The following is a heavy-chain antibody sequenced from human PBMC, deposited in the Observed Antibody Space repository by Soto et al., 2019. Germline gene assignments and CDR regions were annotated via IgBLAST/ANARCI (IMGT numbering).Heavy chain of an antibody. Sequence: GGSLRLSCAASGFTFDDYAMHWVRQAPGKGLEWVSGISWNSGSIGYADSVKGRFTISRDNAKNSLYLQMNSLRAEDTALYYCAKGLFRGITMVRGNFDYWGQGTLVTVSS. D-gene: IGHD3-10*01. CDR1: GFTFDDYA. J-gene: IGHJ4*02. CDR2: ISWNSGSI. V-gene: IGHV3-9*01. CDR3: AKGLFRGITMVRGNFDY.